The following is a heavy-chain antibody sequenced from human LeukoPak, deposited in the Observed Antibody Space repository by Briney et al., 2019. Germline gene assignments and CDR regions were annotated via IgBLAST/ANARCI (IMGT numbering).Heavy chain of an antibody. CDR1: GFTFDDYA. V-gene: IGHV3-9*01. Sequence: GRSLRLSCAASGFTFDDYAMHWVRQAPGKGLEWVSGISWNSGSIGYADSVKGRFTISRDNAKNSLYLQMNSLRAEDTAVYYCARVVGKWEFDYWGQGTLVTVSS. CDR3: ARVVGKWEFDY. D-gene: IGHD1-26*01. CDR2: ISWNSGSI. J-gene: IGHJ4*02.